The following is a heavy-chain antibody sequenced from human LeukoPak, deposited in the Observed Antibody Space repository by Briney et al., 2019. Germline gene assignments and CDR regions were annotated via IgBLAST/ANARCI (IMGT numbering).Heavy chain of an antibody. Sequence: GGSLRLSCAASGFTVSSDYITWVRQAPGKGLEWVSVVYSGGETYYAESVKGRFTVSRDNSKNTVYLQMNSLRAEDTAAYFCARGGIAARPSDSWGQGTLVTVSS. D-gene: IGHD6-6*01. V-gene: IGHV3-66*01. J-gene: IGHJ4*02. CDR3: ARGGIAARPSDS. CDR1: GFTVSSDY. CDR2: VYSGGET.